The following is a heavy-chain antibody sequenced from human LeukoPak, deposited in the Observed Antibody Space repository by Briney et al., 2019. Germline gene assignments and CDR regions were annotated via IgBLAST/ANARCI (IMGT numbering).Heavy chain of an antibody. V-gene: IGHV4-34*01. CDR3: ARIVVVPAAMRGYYYDYGMDV. CDR2: INHSGST. D-gene: IGHD2-2*01. Sequence: SETLSLTCAIYGGSFSGYNWSWIRQSPGKGLEWIGEINHSGSTNYNPSLKSRVTISVDTSKNQFSLKLSSVTAADTAVYYCARIVVVPAAMRGYYYDYGMDVWGKGTTITVSS. CDR1: GGSFSGYN. J-gene: IGHJ6*04.